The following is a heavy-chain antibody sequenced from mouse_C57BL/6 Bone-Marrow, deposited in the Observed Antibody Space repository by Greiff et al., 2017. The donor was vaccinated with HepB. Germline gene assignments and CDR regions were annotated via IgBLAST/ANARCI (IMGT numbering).Heavy chain of an antibody. V-gene: IGHV3-6*01. D-gene: IGHD2-4*01. Sequence: DVQLQESGPGLVKPSQSLSLTCSVTGYSITSGYYWNWIRQFPGNKLEWMGYISYDGSNNYNPSLKNRISITRDTSKNQFFLKLNSVTTEDTATYYCARGNYYDYDRIMDYWGQGTSVTVSS. CDR2: ISYDGSN. CDR3: ARGNYYDYDRIMDY. CDR1: GYSITSGYY. J-gene: IGHJ4*01.